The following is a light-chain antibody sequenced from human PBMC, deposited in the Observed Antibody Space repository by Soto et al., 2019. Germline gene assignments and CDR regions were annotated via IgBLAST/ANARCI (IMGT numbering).Light chain of an antibody. Sequence: EIVLTQSPGTLSLSPGERATLSCRASQSVSSSYLAWYQQKPGQAPRLLIYGASSRATGIPDRFSGRGSGTDLTFTISRLEPEDFAVYYCQQYGSSPTFGRGTKVEIK. CDR1: QSVSSSY. CDR2: GAS. V-gene: IGKV3-20*01. J-gene: IGKJ1*01. CDR3: QQYGSSPT.